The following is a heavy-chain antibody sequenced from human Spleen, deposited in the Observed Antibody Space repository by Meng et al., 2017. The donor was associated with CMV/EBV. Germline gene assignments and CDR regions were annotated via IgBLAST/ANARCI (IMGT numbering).Heavy chain of an antibody. CDR3: ARDLGIADFDY. V-gene: IGHV3-21*01. Sequence: FVVSGFPFTSYPLHWVRQAPGQGLEWVSSIPGSSSSIHYADSVKGRFTISRDNAKNSLSLQMNSLRAEDTAVYYCARDLGIADFDYWGQGTLVTVSS. CDR1: GFPFTSYP. CDR2: IPGSSSSI. J-gene: IGHJ4*02. D-gene: IGHD6-13*01.